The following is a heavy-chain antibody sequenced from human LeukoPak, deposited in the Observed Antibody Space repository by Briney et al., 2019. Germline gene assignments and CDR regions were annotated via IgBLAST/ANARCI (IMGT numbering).Heavy chain of an antibody. D-gene: IGHD5-18*01. CDR1: GFSFTSYW. J-gene: IGHJ4*02. V-gene: IGHV3-74*01. CDR2: IKGDGSSI. CDR3: SKRGCTAMADTINYYFDY. Sequence: PGGSLRLSCAASGFSFTSYWMHWVRQAPGKGLVWVSRIKGDGSSISYADSVEGRFTISRDNAKNTVYLQMNSLRAEDTAVYYLSKRGCTAMADTINYYFDYWGQGTLVTVSS.